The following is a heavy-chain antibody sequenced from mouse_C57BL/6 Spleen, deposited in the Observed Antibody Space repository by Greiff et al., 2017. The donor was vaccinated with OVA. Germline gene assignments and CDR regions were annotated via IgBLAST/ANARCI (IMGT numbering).Heavy chain of an antibody. V-gene: IGHV3-6*01. Sequence: EVQLQQSGPGLVKPSQSLSLTCSVTGYSITSGYYWNWIRQFPGNKLEWMGYISYDGSNNYNPSLKNRISITRDTSKNQFFLKLNSVTTEDTATYYCAREELGRSCDYWGQGTTLTVSS. J-gene: IGHJ2*01. CDR3: AREELGRSCDY. D-gene: IGHD4-1*01. CDR1: GYSITSGYY. CDR2: ISYDGSN.